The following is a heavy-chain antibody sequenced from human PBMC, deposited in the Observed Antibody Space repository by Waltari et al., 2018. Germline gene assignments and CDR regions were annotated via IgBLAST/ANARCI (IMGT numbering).Heavy chain of an antibody. CDR1: GFTVSSHY. CDR2: IYSGGST. J-gene: IGHJ5*01. Sequence: EVQLVETGGGLIQPGGSLRLSCAASGFTVSSHYMSWVRQAPGKGLEWVSVIYSGGSTYYADSVKGRFTISRDNSKNTLYLQMNSLRAEDTAVYYCARDGAARWFDYWGQGTLVTVSS. V-gene: IGHV3-53*02. D-gene: IGHD6-6*01. CDR3: ARDGAARWFDY.